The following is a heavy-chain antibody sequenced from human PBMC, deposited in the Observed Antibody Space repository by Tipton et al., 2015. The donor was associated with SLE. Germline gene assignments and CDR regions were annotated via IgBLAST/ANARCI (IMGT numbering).Heavy chain of an antibody. CDR3: ARDWGYSSSSPLDY. Sequence: SLRLSCVTSGFTFSKYWMHWVRQGPGKGLVWVSRINSDGGSTSYADSVKGRFTISRDNAKNTLYLQMNSLRAEDTAVYYCARDWGYSSSSPLDYWGQGTLVTVSS. CDR1: GFTFSKYW. CDR2: INSDGGST. J-gene: IGHJ4*02. V-gene: IGHV3-74*01. D-gene: IGHD6-6*01.